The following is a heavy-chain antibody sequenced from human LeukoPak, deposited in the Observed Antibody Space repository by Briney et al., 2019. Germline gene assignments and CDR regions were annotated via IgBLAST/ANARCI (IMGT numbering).Heavy chain of an antibody. V-gene: IGHV4-61*09. CDR2: IYTSGST. Sequence: SQTLSLTCTVSGGSISSGSYSWSWIRQPAGKGLEWIGHIYTSGSTNYNPSLKSRVTISVDTSKNQFSLKLSSVDAADTAVYYCARVNWGSYNWFDPWGQGTLVTVSS. CDR1: GGSISSGSYS. J-gene: IGHJ5*02. D-gene: IGHD7-27*01. CDR3: ARVNWGSYNWFDP.